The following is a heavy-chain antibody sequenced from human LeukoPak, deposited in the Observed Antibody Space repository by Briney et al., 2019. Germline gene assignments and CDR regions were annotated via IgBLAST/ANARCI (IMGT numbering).Heavy chain of an antibody. V-gene: IGHV1-2*02. CDR1: GYTFTSYD. CDR3: ARGGEWYYDSSTYRLFDY. Sequence: ASVKVSCKASGYTFTSYDINWVRQATGQGLEWMGWLNPNSAATSYAQKFQGRVTMTRDTSISTAYMELSTLTSDDTAVYYCARGGEWYYDSSTYRLFDYWGQGTLVTVSS. D-gene: IGHD3-22*01. CDR2: LNPNSAAT. J-gene: IGHJ4*02.